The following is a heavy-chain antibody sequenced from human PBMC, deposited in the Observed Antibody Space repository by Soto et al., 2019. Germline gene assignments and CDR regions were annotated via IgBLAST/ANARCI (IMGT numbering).Heavy chain of an antibody. CDR1: GGSISSAAYC. CDR2: VSHSGST. CDR3: AREYTYGSNFFDC. V-gene: IGHV4-31*03. D-gene: IGHD5-18*01. J-gene: IGHJ4*02. Sequence: PSETLSLTCTVSGGSISSAAYCWSWIRQHPGKGLEWIGYVSHSGSTYYNPSLKSRVIISVDTSKNQFSLSLTSVTAADTAVYYCAREYTYGSNFFDCWGQGALVTVSS.